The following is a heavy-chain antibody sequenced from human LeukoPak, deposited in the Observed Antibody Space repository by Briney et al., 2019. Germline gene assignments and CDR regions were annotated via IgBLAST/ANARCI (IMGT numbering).Heavy chain of an antibody. J-gene: IGHJ4*02. CDR1: GGSISTYY. CDR2: VYYTGIT. Sequence: ASETLSLTCTVSGGSISTYYWTWIRQTPGKGLEWIGFVYYTGITKYNPSLQSRATISLDTSKNQFSLKLNSMTAADTAVYYCVRRKTGIPGEAFDYWGQGALVTVSS. V-gene: IGHV4-59*01. CDR3: VRRKTGIPGEAFDY. D-gene: IGHD1-1*01.